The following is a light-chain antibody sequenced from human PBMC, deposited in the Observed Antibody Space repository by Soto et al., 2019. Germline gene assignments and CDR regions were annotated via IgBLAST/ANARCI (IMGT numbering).Light chain of an antibody. CDR3: QKFNTAPLT. CDR2: SAS. V-gene: IGKV1-27*01. Sequence: DIQMTQSPSSLSASVGDRVTITCRASQDISVYLAWYQQKPGKVPKLLIYSASTLQSGVPSRFSGSGSGTDFTLTISSLQPEDVATYFCQKFNTAPLTFGHGTRLEIK. CDR1: QDISVY. J-gene: IGKJ5*01.